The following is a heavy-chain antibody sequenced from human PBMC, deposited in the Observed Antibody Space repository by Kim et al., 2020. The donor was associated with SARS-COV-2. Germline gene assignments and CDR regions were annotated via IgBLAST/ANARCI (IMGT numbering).Heavy chain of an antibody. CDR1: GGSISSGGYY. V-gene: IGHV4-31*03. D-gene: IGHD3-22*01. Sequence: SETLSLTCTVSGGSISSGGYYWSWIRQHPGKGLEWIGYIYYSGSTYYNPSLKSRVTISVDTSKNQFSLKLSSVTAADTAVYYCARSMIVDAFDIWGQGTMVTVSS. J-gene: IGHJ3*02. CDR3: ARSMIVDAFDI. CDR2: IYYSGST.